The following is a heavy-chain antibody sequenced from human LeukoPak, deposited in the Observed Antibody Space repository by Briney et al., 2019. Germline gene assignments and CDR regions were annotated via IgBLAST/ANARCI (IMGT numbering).Heavy chain of an antibody. D-gene: IGHD6-6*01. V-gene: IGHV3-74*01. CDR1: GFTFSSSW. CDR2: INGDGSTT. Sequence: PGGSLRLSCAASGFTFSSSWMHWVRHAPGKGLLWVSRINGDGSTTTYADSVKGRFTISRDNAKNTLYLQMNSLRAEDTAVYYCTRGLSSSSWWGQGTLVTVSS. CDR3: TRGLSSSSW. J-gene: IGHJ4*02.